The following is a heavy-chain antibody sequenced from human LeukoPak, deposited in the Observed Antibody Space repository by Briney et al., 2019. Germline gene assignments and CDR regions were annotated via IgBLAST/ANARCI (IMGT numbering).Heavy chain of an antibody. V-gene: IGHV3-13*01. Sequence: GGSLRLSCAASGFTFIDYDMHWVRQVIGKGLEWVSAIGIRGDTHYSGSVKGRFTISRENAESSLYLQMNSLRAEDTAVYYCARGGIQVSGIDEFDYWGQGTLATVSS. CDR1: GFTFIDYD. J-gene: IGHJ4*02. CDR3: ARGGIQVSGIDEFDY. D-gene: IGHD6-19*01. CDR2: IGIRGDT.